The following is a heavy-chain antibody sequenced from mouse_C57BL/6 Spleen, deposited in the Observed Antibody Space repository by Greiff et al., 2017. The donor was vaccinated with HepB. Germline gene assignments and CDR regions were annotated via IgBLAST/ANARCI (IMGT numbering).Heavy chain of an antibody. CDR3: ASPGYFDV. V-gene: IGHV1-82*01. J-gene: IGHJ1*03. Sequence: VQLQQSGPELVKPGASVKISCKASGYAFSSSWMNWVKQRPGKGLEWIGRIYPGDGDTNYNGKFKGKATLTADKSSSTAYMQLSSLTSEDAAVYFCASPGYFDVWGTGTTVTVSS. CDR1: GYAFSSSW. CDR2: IYPGDGDT.